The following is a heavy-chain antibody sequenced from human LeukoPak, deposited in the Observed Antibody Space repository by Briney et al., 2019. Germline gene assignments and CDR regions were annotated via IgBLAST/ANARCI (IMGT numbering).Heavy chain of an antibody. CDR3: AALYYYDSSGYGDGRY. Sequence: GASVKVSCKASGHTFTGYYMHWVRQAPGQGLEWMGWINPNSGGTNYAQKFQGRVTMTRDTSISTAYMELSRLRSDDTAVYYCAALYYYDSSGYGDGRYWGQGTLVTVSS. D-gene: IGHD3-22*01. V-gene: IGHV1-2*02. J-gene: IGHJ4*02. CDR2: INPNSGGT. CDR1: GHTFTGYY.